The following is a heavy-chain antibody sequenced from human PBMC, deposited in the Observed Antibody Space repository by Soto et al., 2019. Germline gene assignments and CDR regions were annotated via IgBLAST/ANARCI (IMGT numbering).Heavy chain of an antibody. J-gene: IGHJ5*02. CDR1: GVTVIGFC. D-gene: IGHD1-20*01. CDR3: ATRITVLGFLIPPFDP. Sequence: SQMKPVTRGVEGVTVIGFCVNWILQPNGKGLEWIGEINHTGGTHYNPSLKSRVTMSVDTSKNQFSLRLGSVTAADTAIYYCATRITVLGFLIPPFDPWRQGTHVTVPS. V-gene: IGHV4-34*08. CDR2: INHTGGT.